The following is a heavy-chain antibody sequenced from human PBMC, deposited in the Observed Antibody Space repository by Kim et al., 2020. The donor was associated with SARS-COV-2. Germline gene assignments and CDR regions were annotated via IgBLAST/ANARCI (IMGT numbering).Heavy chain of an antibody. J-gene: IGHJ4*02. V-gene: IGHV4-59*01. CDR2: VYYTGST. D-gene: IGHD4-17*01. CDR1: GGSISVFY. Sequence: SETLSLTCSISGGSISVFYWSWIRQPPGQGLEWIGFVYYTGSTVYNPSLKSRVTVAADMSKNQFSLKLTSVRAADTAIYYCVRAGEYGDSIFDSWGQGILVSVSS. CDR3: VRAGEYGDSIFDS.